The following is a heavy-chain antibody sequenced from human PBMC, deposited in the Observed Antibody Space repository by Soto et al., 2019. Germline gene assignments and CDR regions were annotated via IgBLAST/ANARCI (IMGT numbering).Heavy chain of an antibody. CDR1: GYSFIDYY. J-gene: IGHJ4*02. CDR2: ISPKSGST. D-gene: IGHD3-9*01. Sequence: ASVKVSCKASGYSFIDYYMHWVRQAPGQGFEWMGRISPKSGSTNYAQKFEGRVTMTWDTSLNTAYMELSSLISEDTAVYYCARPPGYISDWYYFDLWGQGTLVTVSS. CDR3: ARPPGYISDWYYFDL. V-gene: IGHV1-2*02.